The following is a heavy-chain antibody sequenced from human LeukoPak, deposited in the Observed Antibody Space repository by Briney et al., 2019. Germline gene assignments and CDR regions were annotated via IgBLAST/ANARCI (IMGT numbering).Heavy chain of an antibody. Sequence: GRSLRLSFAASGFTFSSYAMHWVRQAPGKGLEWVAVIPYDESNKYYADSVKGRFTVSRDNSKNTLYLQMNSLRAEDTAVYYCARGITIFGVALYGMDVWGQGTTVTVSS. V-gene: IGHV3-30-3*01. CDR3: ARGITIFGVALYGMDV. CDR1: GFTFSSYA. J-gene: IGHJ6*02. CDR2: IPYDESNK. D-gene: IGHD3-3*01.